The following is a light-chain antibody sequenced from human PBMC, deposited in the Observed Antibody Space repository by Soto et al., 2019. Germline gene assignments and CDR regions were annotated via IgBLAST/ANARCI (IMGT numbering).Light chain of an antibody. Sequence: EIVLTQSPGTLSLSPGERATLSCRASQSVSSNYLAWYQQKPGQAPRLLIYGASNRATGIPDRFSGSGSGTDFTRTTSRLEPEDFAVDYCHQYDNSPPWTFGQGTKVEIK. J-gene: IGKJ1*01. V-gene: IGKV3-20*01. CDR3: HQYDNSPPWT. CDR2: GAS. CDR1: QSVSSNY.